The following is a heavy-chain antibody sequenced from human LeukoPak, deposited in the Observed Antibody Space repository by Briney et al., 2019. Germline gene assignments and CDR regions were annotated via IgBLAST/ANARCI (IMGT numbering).Heavy chain of an antibody. J-gene: IGHJ4*02. V-gene: IGHV1-18*01. CDR3: ARVSYGSGSPPPFDY. D-gene: IGHD3-10*01. Sequence: ASVKVSCKASGYTFTSYGISWVRQAPGQGLEWMGWISAYNGNTNYAQKLQGRVTMTTDTSTSTAYMELRSLRSDDTAVYYCARVSYGSGSPPPFDYWGQGTLVTVSS. CDR1: GYTFTSYG. CDR2: ISAYNGNT.